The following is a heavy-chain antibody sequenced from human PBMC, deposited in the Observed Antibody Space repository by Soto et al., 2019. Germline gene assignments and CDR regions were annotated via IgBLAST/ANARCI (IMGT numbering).Heavy chain of an antibody. CDR3: TKFFVETGDSSGWPWSFRY. J-gene: IGHJ4*02. V-gene: IGHV3-23*01. CDR1: GFTFSNYA. D-gene: IGHD6-25*01. Sequence: EVQLLESGGGLVQPGGSLRLSCAASGFTFSNYAMGWVRQAPGEGLEWVSAISGSGTTTYTADSVKGRFTISRDNSENTLYLHTNSLRAEDTAIYYCTKFFVETGDSSGWPWSFRYWGLGTLVTVSS. CDR2: ISGSGTTT.